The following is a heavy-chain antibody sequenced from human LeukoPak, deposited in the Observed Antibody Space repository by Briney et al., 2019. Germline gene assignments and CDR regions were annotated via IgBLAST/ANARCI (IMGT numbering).Heavy chain of an antibody. CDR1: GYTFTSYD. Sequence: GASVKVSCKASGYTFTSYDINWVRQATGQGLEWREWMNPNSGNTGYAKKFQGRVTMTRNTSISTAYMQLSSLRSEDTAVYYCARGGRNAHAYGDYLYYYYYYMDVWGKGTTVTVSS. D-gene: IGHD4-17*01. J-gene: IGHJ6*03. CDR3: ARGGRNAHAYGDYLYYYYYYMDV. V-gene: IGHV1-8*01. CDR2: MNPNSGNT.